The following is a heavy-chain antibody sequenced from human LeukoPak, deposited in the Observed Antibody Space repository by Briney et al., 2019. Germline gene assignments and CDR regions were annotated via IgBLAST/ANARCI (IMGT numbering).Heavy chain of an antibody. D-gene: IGHD6-19*01. J-gene: IGHJ4*02. CDR1: GGTFSSYA. V-gene: IGHV1-69*01. CDR2: IIPIFGTA. CDR3: ARGPPQWLVWYDY. Sequence: SVKVSCKASGGTFSSYAISWVRQAPGQGLEWMGGIIPIFGTANYAQKFQGRVTITADESTSTAYMELSSLRSEDTVVYYCARGPPQWLVWYDYWGQGTLVTVSS.